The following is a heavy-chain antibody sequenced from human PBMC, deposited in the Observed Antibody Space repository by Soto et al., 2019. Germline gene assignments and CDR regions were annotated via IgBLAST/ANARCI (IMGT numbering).Heavy chain of an antibody. V-gene: IGHV1-69*06. CDR2: IIPIFGTT. Sequence: QVQLVQSEAEVKMPGSSVKVSCKASGGTFSGYGINWVRQAPGQGLEWVGGIIPIFGTTNYAQRCQGRITITADKSTNTAYMELSRLKSEDTAVFYCARGRIAAAGRGSFDYWGRGTLVTVSS. D-gene: IGHD6-13*01. CDR3: ARGRIAAAGRGSFDY. CDR1: GGTFSGYG. J-gene: IGHJ4*02.